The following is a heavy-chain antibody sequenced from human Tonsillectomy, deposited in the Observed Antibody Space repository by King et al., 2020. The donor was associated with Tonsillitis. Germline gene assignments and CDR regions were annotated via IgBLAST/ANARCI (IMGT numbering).Heavy chain of an antibody. CDR2: IDYSGCT. Sequence: QLQESGPGLVKPSQTLSLTCTVSGGSISSGDYYCSWIRQPPGKGLVWIGYIDYSGCTYYNPSLKSRVTISVDTAKNQFSLKLRSVTAADTAVYYCARVGVGAHDYWGQGTLVTVSS. CDR3: ARVGVGAHDY. J-gene: IGHJ4*02. D-gene: IGHD1-26*01. V-gene: IGHV4-30-4*01. CDR1: GGSISSGDYY.